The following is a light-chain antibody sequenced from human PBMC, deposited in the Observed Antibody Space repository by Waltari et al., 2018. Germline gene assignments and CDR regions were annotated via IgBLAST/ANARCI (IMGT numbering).Light chain of an antibody. CDR2: WAP. CDR3: QQYYATPRT. CDR1: QSLLYTSTNRNY. V-gene: IGKV4-1*01. Sequence: DIVMTQSPDSLAVSLGERATINCKSSQSLLYTSTNRNYLVWYQQKPGQPPKLLISWAPTRGSGVPDRFIGGGSGTDFTLTIRSLQPEDVAVYYCQQYYATPRTFGQGTKLEI. J-gene: IGKJ2*01.